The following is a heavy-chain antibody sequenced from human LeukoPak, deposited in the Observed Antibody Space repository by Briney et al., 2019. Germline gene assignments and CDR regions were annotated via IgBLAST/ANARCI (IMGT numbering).Heavy chain of an antibody. D-gene: IGHD2-2*01. J-gene: IGHJ4*02. CDR2: VTSRGGST. CDR3: AKVYCSSTSCLRGYFDY. V-gene: IGHV3-23*01. CDR1: GFTFSGFS. Sequence: PGGSLRLSCAASGFTFSGFSMTWVRQAPGKGLEWVSTVTSRGGSTYYADSVKGRFTISRDNSKNTLYLQMNSLRAEDTAVYYCAKVYCSSTSCLRGYFDYWGQGTLVTVSS.